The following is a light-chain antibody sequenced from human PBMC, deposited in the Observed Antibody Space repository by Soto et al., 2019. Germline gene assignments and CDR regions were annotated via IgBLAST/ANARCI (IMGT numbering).Light chain of an antibody. CDR2: GNS. V-gene: IGLV1-40*01. Sequence: QPVLTQPPSVSGAPGQRVTISGTGSSSNIGAGYEVHWYQQLPRTARKLLIYGNSNRPSGVPDRFSGSKSGTSASLAITGLQAEDEADYYCQSYDNSLSGMVFGGGTQLTVL. J-gene: IGLJ2*01. CDR1: SSNIGAGYE. CDR3: QSYDNSLSGMV.